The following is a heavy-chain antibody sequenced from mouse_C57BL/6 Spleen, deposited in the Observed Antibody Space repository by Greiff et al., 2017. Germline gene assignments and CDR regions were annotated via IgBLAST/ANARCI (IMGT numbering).Heavy chain of an antibody. CDR1: GYAFSSYW. D-gene: IGHD4-1*01. CDR2: IYPGDGDT. J-gene: IGHJ2*01. V-gene: IGHV1-80*01. Sequence: VQLQQSGAELVKPGASVKISCKASGYAFSSYWMNWVKQRPGKGLEWIGQIYPGDGDTNYNGKFKGKATLTADKSSSPAYLQLSSLTSEDSAVYFCARRLGRYYFDYWGQGTTLTVSS. CDR3: ARRLGRYYFDY.